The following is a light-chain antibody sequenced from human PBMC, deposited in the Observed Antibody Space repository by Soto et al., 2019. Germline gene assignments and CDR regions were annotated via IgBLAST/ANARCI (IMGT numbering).Light chain of an antibody. J-gene: IGKJ4*01. CDR3: QQLNSYPVT. V-gene: IGKV1-9*01. Sequence: DIQLTQSPSFLSASVGDRVTITCRASQGISSYLAWYQQKPGKAPKLLIYAASTLQGGVPSRFSGSGSGTEFTLTISSLQPEDFATYYCQQLNSYPVTFGGGTKVEIK. CDR1: QGISSY. CDR2: AAS.